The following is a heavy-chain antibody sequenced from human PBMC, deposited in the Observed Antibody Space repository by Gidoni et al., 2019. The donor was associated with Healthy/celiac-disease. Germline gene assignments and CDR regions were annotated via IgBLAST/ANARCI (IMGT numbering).Heavy chain of an antibody. CDR1: GFTFRSYA. V-gene: IGHV3-30-3*01. CDR2: ISYDGSNK. J-gene: IGHJ4*02. CDR3: ARDKSDFWSGYSIFDY. Sequence: QVQLVESGGGVVQPGRSLRLSCAASGFTFRSYAMHWVRQAPGKGLEWVAVISYDGSNKYYADSVKGRFTISRDNSKNTLYLQMNSLRAEDTAVYYCARDKSDFWSGYSIFDYWGQGTLVTVSS. D-gene: IGHD3-3*01.